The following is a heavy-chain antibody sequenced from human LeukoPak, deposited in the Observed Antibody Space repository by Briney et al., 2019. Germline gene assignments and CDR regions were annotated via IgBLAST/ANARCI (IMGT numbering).Heavy chain of an antibody. CDR1: GCSISSGYY. D-gene: IGHD3-22*01. CDR2: IYHSGST. CDR3: ARQGLYYYDSSGPDAFDI. J-gene: IGHJ3*02. V-gene: IGHV4-38-2*01. Sequence: PSETLSLTCAVSGCSISSGYYWGWIRQPPGKGLEWIGSIYHSGSTYYNPSLKSRVTISVDTSKNQFSLKLSSVTAADTAVYYCARQGLYYYDSSGPDAFDIWGQGTMVTVSS.